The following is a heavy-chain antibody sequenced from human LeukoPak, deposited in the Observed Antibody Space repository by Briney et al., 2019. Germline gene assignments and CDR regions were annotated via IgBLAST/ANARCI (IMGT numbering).Heavy chain of an antibody. CDR2: ISSSGSTI. CDR3: ARRGSSDAFDI. CDR1: GFTFSSYE. V-gene: IGHV3-48*03. D-gene: IGHD5-12*01. J-gene: IGHJ3*02. Sequence: GSLRLSCAASGFTFSSYEMNWVRQAPGKGLEWVSYISSSGSTIYDADSVKGRFTISRDNAKNSLYLQMNSLRAEDTAVYYCARRGSSDAFDIWGQGTMVTVSS.